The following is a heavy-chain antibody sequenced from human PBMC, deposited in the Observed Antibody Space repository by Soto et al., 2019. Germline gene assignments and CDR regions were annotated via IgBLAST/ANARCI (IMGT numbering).Heavy chain of an antibody. CDR1: GFSFNMYG. CDR3: VKPQGYYYDSTTYYSV. CDR2: ISSSGDST. V-gene: IGHV3-64D*06. J-gene: IGHJ4*02. D-gene: IGHD3-22*01. Sequence: GGSLRLSCSASGFSFNMYGVHWVRQTPGKGLQYVSAISSSGDSTYYADSVKGRFIISRDNSKNTLYLQMSSLRVEDTAMYYCVKPQGYYYDSTTYYSVWGRGTLVTVSS.